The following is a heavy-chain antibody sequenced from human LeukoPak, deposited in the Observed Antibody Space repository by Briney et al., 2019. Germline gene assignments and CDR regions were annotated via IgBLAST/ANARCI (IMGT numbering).Heavy chain of an antibody. Sequence: GGSLRLSCATSGFPFETNAMSWVRQAPGKGLGWVATIGNTETFYTDSVTGRFTISRDNSKNTVNLQMNRLRVEDTAIYYCAKDWIQFNRVFDCFDSWGQGTLVTVSS. J-gene: IGHJ4*02. CDR1: GFPFETNA. V-gene: IGHV3-23*01. CDR2: IGNTET. CDR3: AKDWIQFNRVFDCFDS. D-gene: IGHD5-18*01.